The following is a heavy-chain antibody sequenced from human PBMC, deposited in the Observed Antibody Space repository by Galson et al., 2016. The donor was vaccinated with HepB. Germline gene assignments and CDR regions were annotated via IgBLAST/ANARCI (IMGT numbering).Heavy chain of an antibody. Sequence: SLRLSCAASGFIFNNFGMHWVRQAPGKGLEWVAVISPDGSKIYYADSVKGRFTISRDNSKSTLFLQMNSLRAEDTAVYYCARDRGYSYGYLVSYYFDYWGQGTLVTVSS. CDR3: ARDRGYSYGYLVSYYFDY. D-gene: IGHD5-18*01. J-gene: IGHJ4*02. V-gene: IGHV3-30*03. CDR2: ISPDGSKI. CDR1: GFIFNNFG.